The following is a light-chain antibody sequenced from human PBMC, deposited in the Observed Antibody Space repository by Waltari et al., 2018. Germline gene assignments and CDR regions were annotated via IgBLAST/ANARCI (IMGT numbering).Light chain of an antibody. CDR3: SSYTSSNSWV. CDR1: SSAVGGYHY. CDR2: EVS. J-gene: IGLJ3*02. V-gene: IGLV2-14*01. Sequence: QSALPQPASVSGSPGQSITIPCIGTSSAVGGYHYVSWYQQHPGKVPKLMIYEVSNRPSGVSNRFTASKSGNTASLTISGLQAEDEADYYCSSYTSSNSWVFGGGTKLTVL.